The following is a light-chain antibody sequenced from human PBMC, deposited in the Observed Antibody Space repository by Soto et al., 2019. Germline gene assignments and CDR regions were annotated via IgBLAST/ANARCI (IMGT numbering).Light chain of an antibody. CDR2: AAS. J-gene: IGKJ3*01. V-gene: IGKV1-9*01. CDR1: QDISRY. Sequence: IPLTQSPSSLSASVGDRVTITCRASQDISRYLAWYQHKPGKAPELLIYAASTLQDGVPSRFSCGGSGTDFTLTISSLQPEDFATYYCQQLNTYPPWTFGHGTKVDIK. CDR3: QQLNTYPPWT.